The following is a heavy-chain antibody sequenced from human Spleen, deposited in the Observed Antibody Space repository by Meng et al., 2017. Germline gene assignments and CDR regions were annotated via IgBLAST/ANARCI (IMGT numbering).Heavy chain of an antibody. Sequence: LRLSCTVSGGSISSGSYYWSWIRQPAGKGLEWIGRIYTSGTTKYNPSLKGRVTISVDTSKNQFSLKLSSVTAADTAVYYCARDGDYDVFDIWGQGTMVTVSS. CDR3: ARDGDYDVFDI. CDR1: GGSISSGSYY. D-gene: IGHD4-17*01. CDR2: IYTSGTT. J-gene: IGHJ3*02. V-gene: IGHV4-61*02.